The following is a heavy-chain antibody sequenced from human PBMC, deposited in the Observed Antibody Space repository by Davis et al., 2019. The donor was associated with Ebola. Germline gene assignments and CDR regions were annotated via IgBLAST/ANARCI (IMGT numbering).Heavy chain of an antibody. CDR2: ISVGTGAI. CDR3: ARGRDYAFDI. CDR1: GFTFSGSS. Sequence: GESLKISCAASGFTFSGSSMNWVRRAPGKGLEWVSHISVGTGAIEYADSLKGRFTMSRDNAKNSLYLQMNSLRDEDTAVYYCARGRDYAFDIWGQGTTVTVSS. V-gene: IGHV3-48*02. J-gene: IGHJ3*02. D-gene: IGHD2-21*02.